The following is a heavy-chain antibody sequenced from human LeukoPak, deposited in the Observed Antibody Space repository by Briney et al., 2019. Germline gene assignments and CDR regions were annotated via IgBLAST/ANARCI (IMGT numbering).Heavy chain of an antibody. Sequence: GRSLSLSCAASGFTFSSYAMHWVRQAPGKGLEWVAVMSYDGGHKYYADSVKGRFTISRDNSKNTLYLQMNSLRAEDTAVYYCAKGQLVDYGMDVWAQGTTVTVSS. D-gene: IGHD2-15*01. CDR1: GFTFSSYA. V-gene: IGHV3-30*18. J-gene: IGHJ6*02. CDR2: MSYDGGHK. CDR3: AKGQLVDYGMDV.